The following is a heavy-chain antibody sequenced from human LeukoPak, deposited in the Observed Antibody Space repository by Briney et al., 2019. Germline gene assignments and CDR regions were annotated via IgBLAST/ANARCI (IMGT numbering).Heavy chain of an antibody. D-gene: IGHD2-2*01. Sequence: ASVKVSCKASGYTFTSYYMHWVRQAPGQGLEWMGIINPRGGSTSYAQKFQGRVTMTRDTSTSTVYMELSSLRSEDTAVYYCARGHCSSTSCYESDAFDIWGQGTMVTVSS. CDR2: INPRGGST. CDR3: ARGHCSSTSCYESDAFDI. V-gene: IGHV1-46*01. J-gene: IGHJ3*02. CDR1: GYTFTSYY.